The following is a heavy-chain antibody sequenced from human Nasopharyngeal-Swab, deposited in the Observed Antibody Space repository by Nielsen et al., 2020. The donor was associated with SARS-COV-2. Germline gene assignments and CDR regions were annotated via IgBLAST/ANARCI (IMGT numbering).Heavy chain of an antibody. CDR1: GFTFQSYW. CDR2: INSDGSST. Sequence: GESLKISCTASGFTFQSYWVHWVRQVPGKGLEWVSRINSDGSSTTYEDSVKGRFTISRDNAKNTLYLQMSSLRAEDTAVYYCTRSAKFWETSYYYYYMNVWGKGTTVSVSS. CDR3: TRSAKFWETSYYYYYMNV. J-gene: IGHJ6*03. D-gene: IGHD3-3*01. V-gene: IGHV3-74*01.